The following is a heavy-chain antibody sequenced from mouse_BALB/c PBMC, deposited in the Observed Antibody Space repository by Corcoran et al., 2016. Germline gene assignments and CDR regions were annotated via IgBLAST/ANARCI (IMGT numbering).Heavy chain of an antibody. CDR3: AGDYLDY. CDR2: INTYTGEP. V-gene: IGHV9-1*02. J-gene: IGHJ2*01. Sequence: QFQLVQSGPELKNHEETAKVSFKATGYTFTNYGMNWVKQAPGKGLKWMGWINTYTGEPTYADDFKGRFAFSLETSASTAYLQINNLKNEDMDTYFCAGDYLDYWGEGTTLTVSS. CDR1: GYTFTNYG.